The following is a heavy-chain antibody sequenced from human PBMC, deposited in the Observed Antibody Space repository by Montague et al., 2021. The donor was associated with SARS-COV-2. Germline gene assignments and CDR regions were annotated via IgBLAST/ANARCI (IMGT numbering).Heavy chain of an antibody. D-gene: IGHD6-13*01. Sequence: TLSLTCTVSGGSISSGSYYWSWIRQPAGKGLEWIGRIYTSGGTNYNPSLKSRVTISVDTSKNQFSLKLSSVTAADTAVYYCALDYSSSWTGGRYFDLWGRGTLVTVSS. CDR2: IYTSGGT. J-gene: IGHJ2*01. V-gene: IGHV4-61*02. CDR3: ALDYSSSWTGGRYFDL. CDR1: GGSISSGSYY.